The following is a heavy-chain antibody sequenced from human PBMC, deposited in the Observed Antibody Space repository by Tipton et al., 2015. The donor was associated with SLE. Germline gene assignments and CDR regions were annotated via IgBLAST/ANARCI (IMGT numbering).Heavy chain of an antibody. CDR1: GGSVSSGSYY. D-gene: IGHD4-17*01. V-gene: IGHV4-39*07. CDR2: IYHSGST. CDR3: ARVRATVTDAFDI. J-gene: IGHJ3*02. Sequence: TLSLTCTVSGGSVSSGSYYWSWIRQPPGKGLEWIGSIYHSGSTYYNPSLKSRVTISVDTSKNQFSLKLSSVTAADTAVYYCARVRATVTDAFDIWGQGTMVTVSS.